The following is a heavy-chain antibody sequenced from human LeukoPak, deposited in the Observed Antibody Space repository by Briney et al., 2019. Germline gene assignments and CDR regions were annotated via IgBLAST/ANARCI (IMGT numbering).Heavy chain of an antibody. V-gene: IGHV1-46*01. Sequence: ASVNVSCKASGYTFTSYYMHWVRQAPGQGLEWMGIINPSGGSTSYAQKFQGRVTMTRDTSTSTVYMELSSLRSEDTAVYYCASGDYYDSSGYYGNEYFQHWGQGTLVTVSS. CDR2: INPSGGST. D-gene: IGHD3-22*01. CDR3: ASGDYYDSSGYYGNEYFQH. CDR1: GYTFTSYY. J-gene: IGHJ1*01.